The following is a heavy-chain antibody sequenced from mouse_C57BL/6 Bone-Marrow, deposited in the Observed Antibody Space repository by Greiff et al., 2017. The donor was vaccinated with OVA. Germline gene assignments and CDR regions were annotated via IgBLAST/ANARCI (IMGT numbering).Heavy chain of an antibody. D-gene: IGHD1-1*01. CDR3: ARPIITTVVATRDY. V-gene: IGHV1-81*01. J-gene: IGHJ2*01. Sequence: VQLQQSGAELARPGASVKLSCKASGYTFTSYGISWVKQRNGQGLEWIGEIYPRSGNTYYNEKFKGKATLTADKSSSTAYMELRSLTSEDSAVYFCARPIITTVVATRDYWGQGTTLTVSS. CDR1: GYTFTSYG. CDR2: IYPRSGNT.